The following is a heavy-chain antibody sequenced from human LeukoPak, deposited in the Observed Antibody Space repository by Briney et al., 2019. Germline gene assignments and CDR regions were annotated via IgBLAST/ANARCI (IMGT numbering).Heavy chain of an antibody. CDR1: GGSISSSSSY. Sequence: SETLSLTCSVSGGSISSSSSYWSWIRQPPGKGLEWIGEINHSGSTNYNPSLKSRVTISVDTSKNQFSLKLSSVTAADTAVYYCAGLSTVVYYFDYWGQGTLVTVSS. CDR2: INHSGST. D-gene: IGHD4-23*01. J-gene: IGHJ4*02. V-gene: IGHV4-39*07. CDR3: AGLSTVVYYFDY.